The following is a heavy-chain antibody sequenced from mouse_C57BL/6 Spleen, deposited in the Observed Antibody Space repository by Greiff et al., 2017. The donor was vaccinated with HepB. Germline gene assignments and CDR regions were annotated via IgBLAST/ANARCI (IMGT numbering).Heavy chain of an antibody. Sequence: QVQLQQPGAELVKPGASVKMSCKASGYTFTSYWITWVKQRPGQGLEWIGDIYPGSGSTNYNEKFKSKATLTVDTSSSTAYMKLSSLTSEDSAVYYCAREKTAQVYYFDYWGQGTTLTVSS. CDR1: GYTFTSYW. CDR2: IYPGSGST. D-gene: IGHD3-2*02. CDR3: AREKTAQVYYFDY. J-gene: IGHJ2*01. V-gene: IGHV1-55*01.